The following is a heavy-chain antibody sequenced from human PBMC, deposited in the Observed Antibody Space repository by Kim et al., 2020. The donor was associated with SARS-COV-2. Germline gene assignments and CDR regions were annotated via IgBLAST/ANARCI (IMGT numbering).Heavy chain of an antibody. CDR3: ARVDTAMVGFDY. D-gene: IGHD5-18*01. Sequence: RYADSVKGRFTISRDNAKNTLYLQVNSLRTEDTAVYYCARVDTAMVGFDYWGQGTLVTVSS. J-gene: IGHJ4*02. V-gene: IGHV3-74*01.